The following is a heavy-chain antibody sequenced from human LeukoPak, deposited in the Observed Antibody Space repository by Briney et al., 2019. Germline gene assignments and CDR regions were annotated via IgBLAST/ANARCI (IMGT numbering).Heavy chain of an antibody. Sequence: PGGSLRLSCAASGFTFSSYGMSWVRQAPGKGLEWVSAISGSGGSTYYADSVKGRFTISRDNSKNTLYLQMNSLRAEDTAVYYCARVSVVSGVIVVVTATYMDVWGKGTTVTISS. J-gene: IGHJ6*03. CDR1: GFTFSSYG. D-gene: IGHD2-21*02. CDR3: ARVSVVSGVIVVVTATYMDV. CDR2: ISGSGGST. V-gene: IGHV3-23*01.